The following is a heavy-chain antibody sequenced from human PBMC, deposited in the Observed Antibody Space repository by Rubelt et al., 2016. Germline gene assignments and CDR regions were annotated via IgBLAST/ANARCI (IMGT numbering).Heavy chain of an antibody. CDR3: VRDDISSSSTDFDY. J-gene: IGHJ4*02. Sequence: FTFSSYALHWVRQAPGKGLEWVALISYDGSNKYYADSVKGRFTISRDNSENTLYLQMNSLRADDTAVYYCVRDDISSSSTDFDYWGQGTLVTVSS. CDR2: ISYDGSNK. V-gene: IGHV3-30*04. D-gene: IGHD6-13*01. CDR1: FTFSSYA.